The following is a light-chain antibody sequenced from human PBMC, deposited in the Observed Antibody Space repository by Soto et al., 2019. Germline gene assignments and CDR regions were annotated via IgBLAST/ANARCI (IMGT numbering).Light chain of an antibody. J-gene: IGLJ1*01. CDR2: DVS. CDR3: SSYTSRTTRV. CDR1: SSDVGDYNY. Sequence: QSALTQPASVSGSPGQSITISCTGTSSDVGDYNYVSWYQQHPGKAPKLMIYDVSNRPSGVSNRFSGSKSGSTASLTISGLQAEDDADYYCSSYTSRTTRVFGTGTKLTVL. V-gene: IGLV2-14*01.